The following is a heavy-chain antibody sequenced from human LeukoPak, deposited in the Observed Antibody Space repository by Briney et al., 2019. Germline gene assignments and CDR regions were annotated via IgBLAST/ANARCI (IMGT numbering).Heavy chain of an antibody. CDR2: IYSGGST. D-gene: IGHD4-17*01. CDR3: AKEKYGDYGRVLGY. J-gene: IGHJ4*02. Sequence: GGSLRLSCAASGFTVSSNYMSWVRQAPGKGLEWVSVIYSGGSTCYADSVKGRFTISRDNSKDTLYLQMNSLRAEDTAVYYCAKEKYGDYGRVLGYWGQGTLVTVSS. V-gene: IGHV3-53*01. CDR1: GFTVSSNY.